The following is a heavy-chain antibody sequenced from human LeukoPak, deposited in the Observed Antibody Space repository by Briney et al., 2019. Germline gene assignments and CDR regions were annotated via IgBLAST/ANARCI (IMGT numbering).Heavy chain of an antibody. D-gene: IGHD3-16*01. V-gene: IGHV3-11*05. Sequence: GGPLRLSCAASGLTFNHYYMSWLPQAPGKGLEGFSYNSSSRSYTNDSDAVKFRFTSARDNAKISLHLQGISLKAEDTAVYDCARESAGGGYFDDWGQGTLVTVAS. CDR1: GLTFNHYY. CDR2: NSSSRSYT. CDR3: ARESAGGGYFDD. J-gene: IGHJ4*02.